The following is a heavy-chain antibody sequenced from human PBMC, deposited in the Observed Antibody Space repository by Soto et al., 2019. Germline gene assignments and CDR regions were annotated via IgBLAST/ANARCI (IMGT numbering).Heavy chain of an antibody. CDR2: IGGGGAT. CDR3: ATYPDGAYVPPYDY. CDR1: GFTFSTYV. Sequence: EVQLLDSGGGLVQPGGSLRLSCAASGFTFSTYVMSWVRQAPGKGLEWVSSIGGGGATFYADTVKGRFTISRDNSKNTMYLQMNSLRDDDMGIYCCATYPDGAYVPPYDYWGQGTLVTVSS. J-gene: IGHJ4*02. D-gene: IGHD3-10*02. V-gene: IGHV3-23*01.